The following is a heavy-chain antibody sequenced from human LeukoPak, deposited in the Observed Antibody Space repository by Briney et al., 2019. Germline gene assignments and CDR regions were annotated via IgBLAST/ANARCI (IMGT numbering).Heavy chain of an antibody. V-gene: IGHV5-51*01. CDR3: ARCLLFGVVINGFDP. CDR1: GYSFTTYW. D-gene: IGHD3-3*01. J-gene: IGHJ5*02. CDR2: IYPGDSET. Sequence: GESLKISCKGSGYSFTTYWIGWVRQMPGKGLEWMGIIYPGDSETRYSPSFQGQVTISADKSISTAYLQWSSLKASDTAIYYCARCLLFGVVINGFDPWGQGTLVTVSS.